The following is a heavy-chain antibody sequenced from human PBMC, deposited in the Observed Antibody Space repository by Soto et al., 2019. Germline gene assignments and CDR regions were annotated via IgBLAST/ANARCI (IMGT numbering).Heavy chain of an antibody. CDR2: INHSGST. D-gene: IGHD2-15*01. V-gene: IGHV4-34*01. J-gene: IGHJ5*02. CDR3: ARVERYCSGGSCYSRARYNWFDP. CDR1: GGSFSGYY. Sequence: SETLSLTCAVYGGSFSGYYWSWIRQPPGKGLEWIGEINHSGSTNYNPSLKSRVTISVDTSKNQFSLKLSSVTAADTAVYYCARVERYCSGGSCYSRARYNWFDPWGQGTLVTVSS.